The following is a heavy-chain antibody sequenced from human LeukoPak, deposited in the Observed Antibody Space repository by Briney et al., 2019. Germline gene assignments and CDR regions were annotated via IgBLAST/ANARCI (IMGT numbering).Heavy chain of an antibody. CDR1: TESISESFYR. V-gene: IGHV4-39*02. D-gene: IGHD3-22*01. J-gene: IGHJ4*02. CDR3: ASVKLGYYYDSNGYFVS. CDR2: LYYQANT. Sequence: SETLSLTCAVSTESISESFYRWACVRPPPGQGLDWVVELYYQANTYPHPSRSVRVTIAASTSKNHFSLRLNAVTAAAPALYFWASVKLGYYYDSNGYFVSWGEGVPVAVSS.